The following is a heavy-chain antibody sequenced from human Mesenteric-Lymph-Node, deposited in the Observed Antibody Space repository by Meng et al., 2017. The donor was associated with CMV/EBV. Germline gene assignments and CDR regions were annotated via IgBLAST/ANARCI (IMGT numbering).Heavy chain of an antibody. Sequence: LYCAASGFNFRSYWMHWVRQLPGKGLVWVSRIDTDGTITNYADSVKGRFTISRDNAKNTLYLQMNSLRAEDTAVYYCARDMGGSGSALGQGILVTVSS. J-gene: IGHJ5*02. V-gene: IGHV3-74*01. CDR3: ARDMGGSGSA. D-gene: IGHD3-10*01. CDR1: GFNFRSYW. CDR2: IDTDGTIT.